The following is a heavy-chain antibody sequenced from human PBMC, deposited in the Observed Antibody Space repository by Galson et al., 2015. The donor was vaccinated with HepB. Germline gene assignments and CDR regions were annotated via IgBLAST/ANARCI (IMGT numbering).Heavy chain of an antibody. CDR2: IHRGDSI. Sequence: SLRLSCAASGFSDSSKYMSWVRQAPGKGLEWASIIHRGDSIHYADSVKDRFTISRDNSKNTLYLQMNSLRVEDTAVYYCARGGQPPGRDYYYGMDVWGQGTTVTVSS. V-gene: IGHV3-66*01. J-gene: IGHJ6*02. D-gene: IGHD3-10*01. CDR1: GFSDSSKY. CDR3: ARGGQPPGRDYYYGMDV.